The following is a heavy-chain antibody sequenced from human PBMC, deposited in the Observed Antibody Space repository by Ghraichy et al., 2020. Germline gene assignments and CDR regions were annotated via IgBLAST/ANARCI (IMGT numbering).Heavy chain of an antibody. CDR2: IYWNDDK. CDR3: ARRVATIRYYYMDV. J-gene: IGHJ6*03. V-gene: IGHV2-5*01. D-gene: IGHD5-12*01. Sequence: SGPTLVNPTQTLTLTCTFSGFSLSTSGVGVGWIRQPPGKALEWLALIYWNDDKRYSPSLKSRLTITKDTSKNQVFLTMTNMDPVETATYYCARRVATIRYYYMDVWGKGTTVTVSS. CDR1: GFSLSTSGVG.